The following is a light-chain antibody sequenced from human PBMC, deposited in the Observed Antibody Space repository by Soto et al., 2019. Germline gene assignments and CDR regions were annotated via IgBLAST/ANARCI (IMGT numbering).Light chain of an antibody. CDR2: EDN. CDR3: QSYHSSYPYV. CDR1: GGSIPSGY. V-gene: IGLV6-57*03. J-gene: IGLJ1*01. Sequence: NFMLTQPHSVSESPGKTVTISCTRSGGSIPSGYVQWYRQRPGSAPTTVIYEDNQRPSGVPDRFSGSIDSSSNSASLTISGLQTEDEADYYCQSYHSSYPYVFGTGTKVTVL.